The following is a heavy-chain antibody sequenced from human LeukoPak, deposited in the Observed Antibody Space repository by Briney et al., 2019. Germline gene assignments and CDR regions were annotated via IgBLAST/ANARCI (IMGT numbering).Heavy chain of an antibody. CDR3: AKNYESGRGVPYGMDV. CDR1: GFTFNSYA. V-gene: IGHV3-23*01. D-gene: IGHD3-10*01. CDR2: ISGSGGST. Sequence: GGSLRLSCAASGFTFNSYAMDWVRQAPGKGLEWVSAISGSGGSTYYADSVKGRFTIPRDNSKNTLYLQVNSLRAEDTAVYYCAKNYESGRGVPYGMDVWGQGTTVTVSS. J-gene: IGHJ6*02.